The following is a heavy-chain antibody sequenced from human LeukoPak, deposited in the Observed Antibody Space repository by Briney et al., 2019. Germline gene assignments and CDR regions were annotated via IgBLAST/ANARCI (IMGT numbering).Heavy chain of an antibody. J-gene: IGHJ4*02. CDR2: IYYSGST. CDR3: ARLREEYLVDY. V-gene: IGHV4-59*08. Sequence: SETLSLTCTXXGGSISSXXXXXXXQPXXXXXEWIGHIYYSGSTNYXXSLKXRVTISVXXXKNQSSLKLSSVTAADTAVYYCARLREEYLVDYWGQGTLVTVSS. D-gene: IGHD1-26*01. CDR1: GGSISSXX.